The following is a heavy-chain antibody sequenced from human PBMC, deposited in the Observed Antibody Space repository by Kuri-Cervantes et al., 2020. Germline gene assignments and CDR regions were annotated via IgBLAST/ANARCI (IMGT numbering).Heavy chain of an antibody. CDR1: GFTFSSYA. CDR2: ISYDGSNK. CDR3: ARTLATRGYYFDY. V-gene: IGHV3-30-3*01. Sequence: GESLKISCAASGFTFSSYAMHWVRQAPGKGLEWVAVISYDGSNKYYADSVKGRFTISRDNSKNTLYLQMNSLRAEDTAVYYCARTLATRGYYFDYWGQGTLVTVSS. D-gene: IGHD1-1*01. J-gene: IGHJ4*02.